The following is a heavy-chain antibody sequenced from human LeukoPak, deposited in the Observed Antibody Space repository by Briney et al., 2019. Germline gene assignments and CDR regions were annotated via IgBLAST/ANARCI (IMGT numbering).Heavy chain of an antibody. V-gene: IGHV1-8*03. Sequence: GASVKVSCKASGYTFTDYYMHWVRQAPGQGLEWMGWMNPNSGNTGYAQKFQGRVTITRNTSISTAYMELSSLRSEDTAVYYCARGLWFGEYYAFDIWGQGTMVTVSS. D-gene: IGHD3-10*01. CDR1: GYTFTDYY. CDR2: MNPNSGNT. CDR3: ARGLWFGEYYAFDI. J-gene: IGHJ3*02.